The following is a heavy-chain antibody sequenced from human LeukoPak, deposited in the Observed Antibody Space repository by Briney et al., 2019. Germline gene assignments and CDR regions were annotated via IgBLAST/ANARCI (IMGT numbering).Heavy chain of an antibody. V-gene: IGHV3-30*03. CDR2: ISYDGSNK. J-gene: IGHJ4*02. CDR3: ASSPGGFYDSSGYYSSL. CDR1: GFIFSSYG. D-gene: IGHD3-22*01. Sequence: GGSLRLSCAASGFIFSSYGMHWVRQAPGKGLEWVAVISYDGSNKYYADSVKGRFTISRDNSKNTLYLQMNSLRAEDTAVYYCASSPGGFYDSSGYYSSLWGQGTLVTVSS.